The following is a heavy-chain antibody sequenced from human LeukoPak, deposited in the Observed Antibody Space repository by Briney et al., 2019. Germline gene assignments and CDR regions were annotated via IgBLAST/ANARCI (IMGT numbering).Heavy chain of an antibody. CDR3: AKAGQPYYYDSSGWKNWFDP. CDR2: ISNSGSTI. CDR1: GFTFSSYE. Sequence: GGSLRLSCAASGFTFSSYEMNWVRQAPGKGLEWVSYISNSGSTIYYADSVKGRFTISRDNAKNSLYLQMNSLRAEDTALYYCAKAGQPYYYDSSGWKNWFDPWGQGTLVTVSS. J-gene: IGHJ5*02. D-gene: IGHD3-22*01. V-gene: IGHV3-48*03.